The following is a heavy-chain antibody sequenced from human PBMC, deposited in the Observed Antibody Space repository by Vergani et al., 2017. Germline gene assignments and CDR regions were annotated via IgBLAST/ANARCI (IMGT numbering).Heavy chain of an antibody. D-gene: IGHD5-18*01. CDR2: ISGSGGSP. CDR1: GFTFSSYA. CDR3: ASRGIQLWAGIFDY. Sequence: EVQLLESGGGLVQPGGSLRLSCAASGFTFSSYAMSWVRQAPGKGLEWVSAISGSGGSPYYADSVKGRFTISRDNSKNTLYLQMNSLRAEDTAVYYCASRGIQLWAGIFDYWGQGTLVTVSS. V-gene: IGHV3-23*01. J-gene: IGHJ4*02.